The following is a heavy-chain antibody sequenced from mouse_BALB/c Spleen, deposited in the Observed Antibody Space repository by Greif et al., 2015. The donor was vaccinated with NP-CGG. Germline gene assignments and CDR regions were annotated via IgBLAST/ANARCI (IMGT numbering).Heavy chain of an antibody. CDR2: INPGSGGT. Sequence: QVQLQQPGAELVRPGPSVKVSCKASGYAFTNYLIEWVKQRPGQGLEWIGVINPGSGGTNYNEKFKGKATLTADKSSSTAYMQLSSLTSDDSAVYFCARAGNVRAMDYWGQGTSVTVSS. CDR1: GYAFTNYL. V-gene: IGHV1-54*01. D-gene: IGHD2-1*01. CDR3: ARAGNVRAMDY. J-gene: IGHJ4*01.